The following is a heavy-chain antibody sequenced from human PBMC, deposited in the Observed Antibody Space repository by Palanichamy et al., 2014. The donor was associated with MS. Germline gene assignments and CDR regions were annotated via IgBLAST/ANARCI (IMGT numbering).Heavy chain of an antibody. Sequence: EVQLVESGGGLVEPGRSLRLSCTASGFTFDDYAMNWFRQAPGKGLEWVGFIRNKAYGGTTEYAASVKGRFTISRGDSETIAYLQMNSLKTEDTAVYYCTRGDYGVHGGEGYWGQGTMVTVSS. V-gene: IGHV3-49*03. CDR1: GFTFDDYA. J-gene: IGHJ4*02. D-gene: IGHD4-17*01. CDR2: IRNKAYGGTT. CDR3: TRGDYGVHGGEGY.